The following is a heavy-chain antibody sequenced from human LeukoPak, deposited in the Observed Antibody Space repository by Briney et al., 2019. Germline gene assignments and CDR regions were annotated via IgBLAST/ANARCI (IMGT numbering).Heavy chain of an antibody. J-gene: IGHJ4*02. D-gene: IGHD6-13*01. Sequence: PGGSLRLSCAASGFTFSSYAMHWVRQAPGKGLEWVAVISYDGSNKYYADSVKGRFTISRDNSKNTLYLQMNSLRAEDTAVYYCAKSGVAAAGTGAYWGQGTLVTVSS. CDR3: AKSGVAAAGTGAY. V-gene: IGHV3-30*18. CDR1: GFTFSSYA. CDR2: ISYDGSNK.